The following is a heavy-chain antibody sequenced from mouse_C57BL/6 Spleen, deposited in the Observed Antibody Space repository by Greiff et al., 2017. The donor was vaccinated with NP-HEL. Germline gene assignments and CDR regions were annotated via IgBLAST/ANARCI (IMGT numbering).Heavy chain of an antibody. CDR3: ASDDGDNPRFAY. CDR2: IYPGSGST. CDR1: GYTFTSYW. V-gene: IGHV1-55*01. D-gene: IGHD1-3*01. Sequence: QVQLQQPGAELVKPGASVKMSCKASGYTFTSYWMNWVKQRPGQGLEWIGDIYPGSGSTNYNEKFKSKATLTVDKSSSTAYMQLSSLTSEDAAVYYCASDDGDNPRFAYWGQGTTLTVSS. J-gene: IGHJ2*01.